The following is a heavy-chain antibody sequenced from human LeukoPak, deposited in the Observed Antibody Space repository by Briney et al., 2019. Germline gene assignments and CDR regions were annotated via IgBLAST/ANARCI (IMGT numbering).Heavy chain of an antibody. CDR3: ARSLYDILTGYSGYYFDY. CDR1: GYSFNSYW. J-gene: IGHJ4*02. Sequence: GESLKISCKGSGYSFNSYWIGWVRQKPGKGLEWMGIIYPGDSDTRYSPSFQGQVTISADKSISTAYLQWSSLKASDTAMYYCARSLYDILTGYSGYYFDYWGQGPRVTVSS. V-gene: IGHV5-51*01. CDR2: IYPGDSDT. D-gene: IGHD3-9*01.